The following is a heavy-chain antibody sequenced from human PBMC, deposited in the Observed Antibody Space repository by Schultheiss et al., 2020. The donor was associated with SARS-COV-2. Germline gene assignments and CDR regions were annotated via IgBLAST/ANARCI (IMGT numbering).Heavy chain of an antibody. CDR2: ISSSSSYI. Sequence: GGSLRLSCAASGFTFSSYGMHWVRQAPGKGLEWVSSISSSSSYIYYADSVKGRFTISRDNAKNSLYLQMNSLRAEDTAVYYCAKGNRPLDYGDQFDYWGQGTLVTVSS. J-gene: IGHJ4*02. D-gene: IGHD4-17*01. V-gene: IGHV3-21*04. CDR3: AKGNRPLDYGDQFDY. CDR1: GFTFSSYG.